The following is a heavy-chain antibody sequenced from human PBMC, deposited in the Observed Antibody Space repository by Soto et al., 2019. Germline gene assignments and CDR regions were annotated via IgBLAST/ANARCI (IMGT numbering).Heavy chain of an antibody. CDR1: GGSISSSNW. D-gene: IGHD4-17*01. CDR3: ARRHDYGDYRGCFPP. CDR2: IYHSGST. J-gene: IGHJ1*01. V-gene: IGHV4-4*02. Sequence: QVQLQESGPGLVKPSGTLSLTCAVSGGSISSSNWWSWVRQPPGKGLEWIGEIYHSGSTNYNPSRKRRVTISVDKSKNQFSLKLSSVTAADTAVYYCARRHDYGDYRGCFPPWGQGTLVTVSS.